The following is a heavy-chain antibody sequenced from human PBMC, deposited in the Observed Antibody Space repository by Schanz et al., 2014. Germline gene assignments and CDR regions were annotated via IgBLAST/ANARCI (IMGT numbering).Heavy chain of an antibody. CDR3: ARDTTWRLDL. CDR2: ISYSGVP. V-gene: IGHV4-31*03. D-gene: IGHD1-1*01. CDR1: GDSISSGGYY. J-gene: IGHJ2*01. Sequence: QVQLQESGPGLVKPSQTLSLTCTVSGDSISSGGYYWSWIRQHPGKGLEWIGYISYSGVPYYNPSLKTRFTISMHTSKNRFSLTLTSLAAADTAVYYCARDTTWRLDLWGRGTLVTVSS.